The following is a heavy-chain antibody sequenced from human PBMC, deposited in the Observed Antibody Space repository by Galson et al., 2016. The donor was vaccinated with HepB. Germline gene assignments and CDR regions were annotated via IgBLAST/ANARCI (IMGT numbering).Heavy chain of an antibody. Sequence: SVKVSCKASGYTFTIYRISWVRQAPGQGLEWMGWITTYNGDTNYAQKFQGGVTMTTDTSSSTAYMELTSLRSDDTAVYFCARVFGGIIGNFDYWGQGTLVTVSS. CDR3: ARVFGGIIGNFDY. V-gene: IGHV1-18*01. CDR1: GYTFTIYR. D-gene: IGHD3-16*02. CDR2: ITTYNGDT. J-gene: IGHJ4*02.